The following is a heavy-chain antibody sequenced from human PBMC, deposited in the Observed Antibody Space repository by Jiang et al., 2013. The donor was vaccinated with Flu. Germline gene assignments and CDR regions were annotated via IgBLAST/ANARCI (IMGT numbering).Heavy chain of an antibody. J-gene: IGHJ4*02. CDR3: ARVIKADTSIDY. CDR2: IYYTGST. CDR1: GGSISSSSYY. D-gene: IGHD5-18*01. V-gene: IGHV4-39*07. Sequence: LVKPSETLSLSCTVSGGSISSSSYYWGWFRQPPGKGLEWIGCIYYTGSTYYYPSLKSRVTISGETSKNRFSLKLTSLTAADTAVYYCARVIKADTSIDYWGQGTLVTVSS.